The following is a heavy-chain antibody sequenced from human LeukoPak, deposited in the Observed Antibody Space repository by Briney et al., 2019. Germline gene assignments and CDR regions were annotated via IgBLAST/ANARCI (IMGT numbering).Heavy chain of an antibody. CDR2: ISYDGSNK. V-gene: IGHV3-30*18. Sequence: GGSLRLSCAGSGFTFSSYGMHWVRQAPGKGLEWVAVISYDGSNKYYADSVKGRFTISRDNSKNTLYLQMNSLRAEDTAVYYCAKDRRVVVSHFDYWGQGTLVTVSS. J-gene: IGHJ4*02. CDR3: AKDRRVVVSHFDY. CDR1: GFTFSSYG. D-gene: IGHD2-15*01.